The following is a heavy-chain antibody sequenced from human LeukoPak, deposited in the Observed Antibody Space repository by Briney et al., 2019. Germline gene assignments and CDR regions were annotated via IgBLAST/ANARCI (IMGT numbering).Heavy chain of an antibody. CDR1: GFTFSSYS. CDR2: ILFSSSTI. Sequence: SGGSLRLSCAASGFTFSSYSMNWVRQAPGKGLEWVSYILFSSSTIYYADSVKGRFTISRDNAKNSLYLQMNSLRDEDTAVYYCARWYSSGWYSDYWGQGTLVTVSS. J-gene: IGHJ4*02. CDR3: ARWYSSGWYSDY. D-gene: IGHD6-19*01. V-gene: IGHV3-48*02.